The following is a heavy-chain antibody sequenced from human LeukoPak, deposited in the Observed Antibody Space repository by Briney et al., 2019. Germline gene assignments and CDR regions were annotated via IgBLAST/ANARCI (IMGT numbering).Heavy chain of an antibody. Sequence: ASVKVSCKASGYTFTSYGISWVRQAPGQGLEWMGWISAYNGNTNYAQKLQGRVTMTTDTSTSTAYMELRSLRSDDTAVYYCARRAYHCDSSGYSHYYMDVWGKGTTVTVSS. V-gene: IGHV1-18*01. CDR2: ISAYNGNT. CDR3: ARRAYHCDSSGYSHYYMDV. CDR1: GYTFTSYG. J-gene: IGHJ6*03. D-gene: IGHD3-22*01.